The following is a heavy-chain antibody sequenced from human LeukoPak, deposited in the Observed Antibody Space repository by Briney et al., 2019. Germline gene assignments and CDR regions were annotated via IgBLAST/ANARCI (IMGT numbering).Heavy chain of an antibody. J-gene: IGHJ6*03. CDR2: ISGSGGST. D-gene: IGHD2-8*01. V-gene: IGHV3-23*01. CDR3: ANGNRCTSPNCLGYYYFYMDV. Sequence: PGGSLRLSCAASGFTFSSYAMSWVRQAPGKGLEWVSAISGSGGSTYYADSVKSRFTIARDNSKNTLYLQMNSLRAEDTAVYYCANGNRCTSPNCLGYYYFYMDVWGKGTTVTVSS. CDR1: GFTFSSYA.